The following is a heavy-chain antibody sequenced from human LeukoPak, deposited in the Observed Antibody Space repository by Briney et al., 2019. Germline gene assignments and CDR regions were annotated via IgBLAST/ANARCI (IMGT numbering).Heavy chain of an antibody. V-gene: IGHV1-18*01. CDR1: GYTFISYG. CDR3: ARDLVTDYDFWSGYSNPTTGNYGMDV. J-gene: IGHJ6*02. Sequence: GASVKVSCKASGYTFISYGFSWVRQAPGQGLEWMGWISAYNGNTNYAQKLQGRVTMTTDTTTSTAYMELRSLRSDDTAMYYCARDLVTDYDFWSGYSNPTTGNYGMDVWGQGTTVTVSS. D-gene: IGHD3-3*01. CDR2: ISAYNGNT.